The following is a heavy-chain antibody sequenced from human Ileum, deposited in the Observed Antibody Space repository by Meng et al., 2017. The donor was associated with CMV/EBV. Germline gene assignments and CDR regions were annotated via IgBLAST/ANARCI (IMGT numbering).Heavy chain of an antibody. Sequence: GESLKISCAASGFTFSSYWMHWVRQAPGKGLMWVSRINSDGGNTNYADSVKGRFTISRDNAKNMLYLQMNRQRADDSAIYYCARNPRGSYGDFQHWGQGTQVTVSS. CDR2: INSDGGNT. CDR3: ARNPRGSYGDFQH. CDR1: GFTFSSYW. V-gene: IGHV3-74*01. D-gene: IGHD1-26*01. J-gene: IGHJ1*01.